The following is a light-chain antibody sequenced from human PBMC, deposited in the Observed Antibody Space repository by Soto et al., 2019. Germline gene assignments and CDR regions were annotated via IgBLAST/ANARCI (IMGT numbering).Light chain of an antibody. J-gene: IGLJ1*01. CDR2: EVS. CDR1: SSDVGGYNY. V-gene: IGLV2-14*01. CDR3: SSYTSRRNYG. Sequence: QSVLTQPASVSGSPGQSIAISCTGTSSDVGGYNYVSWYQQHPGKAPKLMIYEVSNRPSGVSNRFSGSKSGNTASLTISGLQAEDGADYYCSSYTSRRNYGFGTGTKVTVL.